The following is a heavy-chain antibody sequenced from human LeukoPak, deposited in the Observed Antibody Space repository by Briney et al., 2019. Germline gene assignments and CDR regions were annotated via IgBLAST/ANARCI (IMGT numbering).Heavy chain of an antibody. D-gene: IGHD4-17*01. CDR1: GYTFTSYD. V-gene: IGHV1-8*01. CDR3: ARGVPYGYYYYGMDV. J-gene: IGHJ6*02. CDR2: MNPNSSNT. Sequence: GASVKVSCKASGYTFTSYDINWVRQATGQGLEWMGWMNPNSSNTGYAQKFQGRVTMTRNTSISTAYMELSSLRSEDTAVYYCARGVPYGYYYYGMDVWGQGTTVTVSS.